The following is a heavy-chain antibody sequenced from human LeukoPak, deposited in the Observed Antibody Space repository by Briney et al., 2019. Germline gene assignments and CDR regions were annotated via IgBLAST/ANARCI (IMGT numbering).Heavy chain of an antibody. CDR1: GFTFENYR. CDR3: ARDLLDCSGPKCSDY. D-gene: IGHD2-15*01. Sequence: GGSLRLSCAASGFTFENYRMHWVRQAPGKGLEWASLITHDGSNKYYADSVKGRFTISRDNSKNTVHLQMSSLRTEDTAVYYCARDLLDCSGPKCSDYGGQGTLVTVSS. V-gene: IGHV3-30-3*01. J-gene: IGHJ4*02. CDR2: ITHDGSNK.